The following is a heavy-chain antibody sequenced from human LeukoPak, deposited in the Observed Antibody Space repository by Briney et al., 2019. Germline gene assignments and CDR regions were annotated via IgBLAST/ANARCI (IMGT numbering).Heavy chain of an antibody. CDR2: ISYDGSNK. V-gene: IGHV3-30*04. J-gene: IGHJ4*02. CDR1: GFTFSSYA. Sequence: GGSLRLSCAASGFTFSSYAMHWVRQAPGKGLEWVAVISYDGSNKYYADSVKGRFTISRDNSKNTLYLQMNSLRAEDTAVYYCAVSRIQLWLDYWGQGTLVTVSS. D-gene: IGHD5-18*01. CDR3: AVSRIQLWLDY.